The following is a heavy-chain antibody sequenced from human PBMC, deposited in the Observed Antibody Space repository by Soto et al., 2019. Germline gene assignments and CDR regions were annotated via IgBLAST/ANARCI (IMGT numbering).Heavy chain of an antibody. D-gene: IGHD6-13*01. CDR3: ARVKEQLVTYYYYYYMDV. Sequence: GGSLRLSCAASGFTFSDYYMSWIRQAPGKGLEWVSYISSSGSTIYYADSVKGRFTISRDNAKNSLYLQMNSLRAEDTAVYYCARVKEQLVTYYYYYYMDVWGKGTTVTVSS. CDR1: GFTFSDYY. V-gene: IGHV3-11*01. CDR2: ISSSGSTI. J-gene: IGHJ6*03.